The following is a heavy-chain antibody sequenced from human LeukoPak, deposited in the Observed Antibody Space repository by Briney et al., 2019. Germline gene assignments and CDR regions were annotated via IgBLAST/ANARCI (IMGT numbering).Heavy chain of an antibody. CDR1: GFTFTSYA. Sequence: GGSLRLSCAASGFTFTSYAMSWVRQAPGKGLEWVSVISGSGGTTYYADSVKGGFTISRDNSKNTLYLQMTSLRVEDTAVYYCANVGGTGWRFFDYWGQGTLVTASS. D-gene: IGHD6-19*01. CDR3: ANVGGTGWRFFDY. V-gene: IGHV3-23*01. CDR2: ISGSGGTT. J-gene: IGHJ4*02.